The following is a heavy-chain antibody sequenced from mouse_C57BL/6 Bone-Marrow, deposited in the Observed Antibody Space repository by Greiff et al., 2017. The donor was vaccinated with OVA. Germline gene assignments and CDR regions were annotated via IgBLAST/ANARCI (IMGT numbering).Heavy chain of an antibody. CDR2: IYPGSGST. CDR3: ARWRYDAMDY. Sequence: QVQLQQPGAELVKPGASVKMSCKASGYTFTSYWITWVKQRPGQGLEWIGDIYPGSGSTNYNAKFKSKATLTVDTSSSTDYMQLSSLTSEDSAVYYCARWRYDAMDYWGQGTSVTVSA. V-gene: IGHV1-55*01. CDR1: GYTFTSYW. J-gene: IGHJ4*01.